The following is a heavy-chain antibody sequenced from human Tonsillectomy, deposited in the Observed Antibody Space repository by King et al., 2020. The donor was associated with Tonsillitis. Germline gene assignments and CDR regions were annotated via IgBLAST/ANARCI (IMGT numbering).Heavy chain of an antibody. CDR2: ISDSGANT. V-gene: IGHV3-23*04. CDR1: GFTFSSYS. CDR3: SXXXVMXX. J-gene: IGHJ1*01. Sequence: VQLVESGGGLVRPGGSLRLSCAASGFTFSSYSMTWVRQAPGXGLEWVSVISDSGANTNXAXXXXGRXTXSRDNSKNPXYLEMNSLRAEDTAVYSCSXXXVMXXXGXXXLVTVSP.